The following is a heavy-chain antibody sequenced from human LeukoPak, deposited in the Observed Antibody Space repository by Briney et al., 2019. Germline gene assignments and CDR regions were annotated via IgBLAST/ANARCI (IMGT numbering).Heavy chain of an antibody. D-gene: IGHD4-17*01. CDR2: IIPILGIA. Sequence: ASVKVSCKASGGTFSSYAISWVRQAPGQGLEWMGRIIPILGIANYAQKFQGRVTITADKSTSTAYMELSSLRSEDTAVYYCARDHPVRPCDYWSQGTLVTVSS. J-gene: IGHJ4*02. V-gene: IGHV1-69*04. CDR1: GGTFSSYA. CDR3: ARDHPVRPCDY.